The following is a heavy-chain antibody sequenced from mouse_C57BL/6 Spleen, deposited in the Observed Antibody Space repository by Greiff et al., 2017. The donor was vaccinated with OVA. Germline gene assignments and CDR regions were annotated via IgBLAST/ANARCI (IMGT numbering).Heavy chain of an antibody. J-gene: IGHJ4*01. V-gene: IGHV1-50*01. CDR2: IDPSDSYT. D-gene: IGHD2-3*01. CDR1: GYTFTSYW. CDR3: ARPLIYDGSYYAMDY. Sequence: QVQLKQPGAELVKPGASVKLSCKASGYTFTSYWMQWVKQRPGQGLEWIGEIDPSDSYTNSNQKFKGKATLTVDTSSSTAYMQLSSLTSENSAVYYCARPLIYDGSYYAMDYWGQGTSVTVSS.